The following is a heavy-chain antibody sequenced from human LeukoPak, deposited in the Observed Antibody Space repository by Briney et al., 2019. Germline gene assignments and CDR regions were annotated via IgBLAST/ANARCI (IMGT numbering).Heavy chain of an antibody. Sequence: GSLRLPCAASGFIFDTYWMTWVRQAPGKGLEWVANKKQDGSEKYYVDSVKGRFTISRDNAKNSLYLQMNSLRAEDTAVYYCARAYYYGSGSYYLPWGYYYYYYMDVWGKGTTVTVSS. CDR2: KKQDGSEK. V-gene: IGHV3-7*01. J-gene: IGHJ6*03. D-gene: IGHD3-10*01. CDR1: GFIFDTYW. CDR3: ARAYYYGSGSYYLPWGYYYYYYMDV.